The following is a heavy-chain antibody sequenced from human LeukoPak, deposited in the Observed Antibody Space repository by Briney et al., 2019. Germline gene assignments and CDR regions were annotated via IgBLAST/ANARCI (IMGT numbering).Heavy chain of an antibody. Sequence: GGSLRLSCAASGFTFSSYSMNWVRQAPGKGLEWVSSISSSSSYIYYADSVKGRFTISRDNAKNSLYLQMNSLRAEDTAVYYCARDRTGYYDSSGLDAFDIWGQGTMVTVSS. V-gene: IGHV3-21*01. J-gene: IGHJ3*02. CDR1: GFTFSSYS. CDR2: ISSSSSYI. D-gene: IGHD3-22*01. CDR3: ARDRTGYYDSSGLDAFDI.